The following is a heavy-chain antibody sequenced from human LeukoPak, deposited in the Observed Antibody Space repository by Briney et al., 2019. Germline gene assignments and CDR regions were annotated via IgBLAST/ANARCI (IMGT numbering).Heavy chain of an antibody. J-gene: IGHJ3*02. CDR2: IYYSGTT. CDR3: ASLTTAEAFDI. V-gene: IGHV4-39*07. Sequence: SETLSLTCTVSGGSISSRTYYWGWIRQPPGKGLEWIGTIYYSGTTYYNPSLKSRVTISLDTSKNQFSLKLSSVTAADTAVYYCASLTTAEAFDIWGQGTMVTVSS. D-gene: IGHD3-22*01. CDR1: GGSISSRTYY.